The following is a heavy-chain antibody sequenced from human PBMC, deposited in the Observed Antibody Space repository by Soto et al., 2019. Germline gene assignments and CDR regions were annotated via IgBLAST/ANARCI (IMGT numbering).Heavy chain of an antibody. V-gene: IGHV5-51*01. J-gene: IGHJ4*02. CDR3: ARGSGSYAAGFDY. Sequence: GGSLKISCKGSGYGFTSYWVAWVRQMPGKGLEWMGVFYPGDSDTRYSPSFQGQVTISGDKSISTAYLQWSGLQASDTAMYYCARGSGSYAAGFDYWGPGTLVTVS. CDR1: GYGFTSYW. D-gene: IGHD1-26*01. CDR2: FYPGDSDT.